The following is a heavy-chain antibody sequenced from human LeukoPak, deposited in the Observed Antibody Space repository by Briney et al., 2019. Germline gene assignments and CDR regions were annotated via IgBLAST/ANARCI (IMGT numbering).Heavy chain of an antibody. CDR2: IYYSGST. J-gene: IGHJ6*02. CDR1: GVSITDYY. CDR3: ARAEGGYGGYGYYYYGMDV. Sequence: TPSESLSPTRPVAGVSITDYYWNWIRQPPGKGLKWIGYIYYSGSTNYNPSLKSRVTISVDTSKNQFSLKLSSVTAADTAVYYCARAEGGYGGYGYYYYGMDVWGQGTTVTVSS. D-gene: IGHD5-12*01. V-gene: IGHV4-59*01.